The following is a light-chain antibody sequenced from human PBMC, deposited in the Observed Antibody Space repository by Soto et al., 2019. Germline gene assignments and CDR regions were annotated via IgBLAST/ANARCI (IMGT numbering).Light chain of an antibody. Sequence: EIVLTQSPGTLSLSPGERATLSCRASQSVSSAYLAWYQHKPGQPPTLLIYAASSRVTGIPDRFSGSGSGTEFTLTISRLEPEDFAVYYCQQYGSSSTWTLGQGTKVEIK. J-gene: IGKJ1*01. CDR2: AAS. CDR3: QQYGSSSTWT. V-gene: IGKV3-20*01. CDR1: QSVSSAY.